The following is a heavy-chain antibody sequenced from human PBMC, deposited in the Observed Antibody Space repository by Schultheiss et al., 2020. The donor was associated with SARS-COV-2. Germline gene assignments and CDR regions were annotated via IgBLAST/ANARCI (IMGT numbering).Heavy chain of an antibody. CDR2: INSDGSST. CDR1: GFTFSSYA. Sequence: GGSLRLSCAASGFTFSSYAMSWVRQAPGKGLVWVSRINSDGSSTSYADSVKGRFTISRDNAKNTLYLQMNSLRAEDTAVYYCARDRGEPTAHPFDYWGQGTLVTVSS. CDR3: ARDRGEPTAHPFDY. V-gene: IGHV3-74*01. J-gene: IGHJ4*02. D-gene: IGHD3-10*01.